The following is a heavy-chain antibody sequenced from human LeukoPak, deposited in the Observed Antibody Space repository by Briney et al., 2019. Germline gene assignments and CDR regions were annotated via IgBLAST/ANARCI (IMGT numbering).Heavy chain of an antibody. Sequence: SQTLSLTCAISGDSVSNNRAAWHWIRQSPSRGLEWLGRTYYRSKWNNEYALSVQGRISINADTLKNQFSLQVNSVTPEDTAVYYCARDQGPLWFGESPEYFQHWGQGTLVTVSS. D-gene: IGHD3-10*01. J-gene: IGHJ1*01. CDR1: GDSVSNNRAA. CDR2: TYYRSKWNN. CDR3: ARDQGPLWFGESPEYFQH. V-gene: IGHV6-1*01.